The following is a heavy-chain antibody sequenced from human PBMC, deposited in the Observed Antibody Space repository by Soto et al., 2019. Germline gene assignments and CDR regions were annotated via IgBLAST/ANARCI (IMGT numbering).Heavy chain of an antibody. V-gene: IGHV3-53*04. CDR3: ARGRDYLDY. J-gene: IGHJ4*02. CDR1: EFSVGNYY. CDR2: IYSGGTI. Sequence: GGSLRLSCAASEFSVGNYYMSWVRQAPGKGLEWVSVIYSGGTIYYADSVKGRFTISRHNSRNTLYLQLNNLRAEDTAIYYCARGRDYLDYWGQGTQVTVSS.